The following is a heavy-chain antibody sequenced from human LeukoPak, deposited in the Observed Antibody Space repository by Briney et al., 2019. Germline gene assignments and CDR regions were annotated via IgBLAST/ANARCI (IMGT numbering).Heavy chain of an antibody. D-gene: IGHD4-23*01. V-gene: IGHV3-64*01. CDR1: GFTFSSYA. J-gene: IGHJ3*02. CDR2: ISTNGGRT. CDR3: ARGFGGKSLNDGFDI. Sequence: GGSLRLSCAASGFTFSSYAMHWVRQAPGKGLEYVSSISTNGGRTYYANSVKGRFTISRANSKSTLYLQMGSLRAEDMAVYYCARGFGGKSLNDGFDIWGQGTMVTVSS.